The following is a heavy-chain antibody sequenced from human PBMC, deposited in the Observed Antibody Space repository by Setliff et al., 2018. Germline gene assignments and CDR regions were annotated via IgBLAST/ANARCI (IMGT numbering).Heavy chain of an antibody. V-gene: IGHV4-39*01. CDR2: IHYRGTT. CDR3: ARVSGFLYVDV. CDR1: GASISSGTYY. J-gene: IGHJ6*03. D-gene: IGHD3-3*01. Sequence: SETLSLTCTVSGASISSGTYYWAWIRQPPGKGLEWIGRIHYRGTTYSNASLASRLTISVDTAKNQFSLKLTSVTAADTAVYYCARVSGFLYVDVWGKGTTVTVSS.